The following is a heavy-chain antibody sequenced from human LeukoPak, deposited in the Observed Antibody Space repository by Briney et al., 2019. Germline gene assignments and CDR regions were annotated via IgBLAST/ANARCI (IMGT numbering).Heavy chain of an antibody. J-gene: IGHJ4*02. CDR3: AILGSDSSGYYYKYFDY. V-gene: IGHV5-51*01. Sequence: GESLKISCKGSGYSFTSYWIGWVRQMPGKVLEWMGIIYPVDSDTRYSPSFQSQVTISADKSISTAYLQWSSLKASDTAMYYCAILGSDSSGYYYKYFDYWGQGTLVTVSS. D-gene: IGHD3-22*01. CDR2: IYPVDSDT. CDR1: GYSFTSYW.